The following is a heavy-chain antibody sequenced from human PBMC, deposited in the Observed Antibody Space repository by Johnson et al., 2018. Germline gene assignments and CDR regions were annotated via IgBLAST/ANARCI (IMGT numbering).Heavy chain of an antibody. D-gene: IGHD3-22*01. CDR1: GASISSGGYF. CDR3: TREYYESSCQFYRY. V-gene: IGHV4-31*03. Sequence: QVQLQESGPGLVKPSQTLPLTCSVSGASISSGGYFWSWIRQPPRKGLEWIGHIHDNGNTYYNRSLKSRVTISVATSKKLFYLKLNSVTAAVTAVYYCTREYYESSCQFYRYLGQGILLTVSS. CDR2: IHDNGNT. J-gene: IGHJ4*02.